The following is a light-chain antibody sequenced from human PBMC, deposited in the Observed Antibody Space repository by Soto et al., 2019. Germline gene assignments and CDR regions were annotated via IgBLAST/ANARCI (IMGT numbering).Light chain of an antibody. V-gene: IGLV2-14*01. CDR2: EVS. CDR3: SSYTNHNSLYVI. CDR1: SSDVGGYNY. J-gene: IGLJ2*01. Sequence: QSALTQPASVSGSPGQSITISCTGTSSDVGGYNYVSWYQQHPGKAPKLMIYEVSNRPSGVSNRFSGSKSGNTASLTISGLQAEDEAGYYCSSYTNHNSLYVIFGGGTKLPVL.